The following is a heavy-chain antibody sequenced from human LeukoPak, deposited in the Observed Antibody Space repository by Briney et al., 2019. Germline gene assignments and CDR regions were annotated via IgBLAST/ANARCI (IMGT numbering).Heavy chain of an antibody. J-gene: IGHJ4*02. CDR2: VYRSGST. Sequence: SETLSLTCAVSGYPITSSYSWGWIRQSPEKGREGIGIVYRSGSTYYNLSLKSRVTISVDTSKNQFSLRLSSVTAADTAVYYCATTPYSLRVSGGSLYYFDYWGQGSLATVSS. CDR1: GYPITSSYS. V-gene: IGHV4-38-2*01. CDR3: ATTPYSLRVSGGSLYYFDY. D-gene: IGHD2-15*01.